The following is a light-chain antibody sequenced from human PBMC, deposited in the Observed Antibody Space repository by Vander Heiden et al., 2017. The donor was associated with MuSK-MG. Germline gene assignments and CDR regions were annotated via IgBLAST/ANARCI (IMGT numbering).Light chain of an antibody. J-gene: IGKJ4*01. CDR1: PVIRND. CDR3: LKHNSFPPT. Sequence: DLMMTQSPSSLSASVGGSITITCRASPVIRNDLAWYQKKPGKAPKRLIYAASSLQRGVPSRFSGSGSGTEFTLTISRLQPEDCATYSCLKHNSFPPTFGGGTKVEIK. V-gene: IGKV1-17*01. CDR2: AAS.